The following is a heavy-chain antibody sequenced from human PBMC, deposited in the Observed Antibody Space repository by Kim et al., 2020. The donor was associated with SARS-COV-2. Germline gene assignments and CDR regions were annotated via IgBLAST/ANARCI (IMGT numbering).Heavy chain of an antibody. V-gene: IGHV4-34*01. D-gene: IGHD3-3*01. J-gene: IGHJ5*02. Sequence: YNPSLKSRVTISVDTSKNQFSLKLSSVTAADMAVYFCARGPIGVPRGFDPWGQGTLVTVSS. CDR3: ARGPIGVPRGFDP.